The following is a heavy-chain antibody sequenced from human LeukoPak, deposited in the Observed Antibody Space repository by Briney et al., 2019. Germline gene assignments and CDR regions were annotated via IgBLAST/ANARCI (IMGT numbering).Heavy chain of an antibody. J-gene: IGHJ4*01. Sequence: PGGSLRLSCAVSGFTFSSYAMSWVPQAPGKGGEWVSLFSGSGGSTYSADSVKGRFTGSRDKSKNTLSLQINSLRAEDTAVYYCAKAPGSGWIFDYWGQGTLVTVS. CDR2: FSGSGGST. CDR3: AKAPGSGWIFDY. V-gene: IGHV3-23*01. CDR1: GFTFSSYA. D-gene: IGHD6-19*01.